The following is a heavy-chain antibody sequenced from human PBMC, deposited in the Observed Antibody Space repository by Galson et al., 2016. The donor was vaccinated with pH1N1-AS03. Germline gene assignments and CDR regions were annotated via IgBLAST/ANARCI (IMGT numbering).Heavy chain of an antibody. CDR1: GFTFSNYV. CDR3: GKGGYSTSPPAVDS. D-gene: IGHD6-6*01. Sequence: LRLSCAASGFTFSNYVLSCVRHAPGKGLEWVSCISGSGGITNHADYVKGRLTTSRDNSKNTLYLQMNNLRAADTAVYYCGKGGYSTSPPAVDSWGHGTLVTVSS. V-gene: IGHV3-23*01. J-gene: IGHJ5*01. CDR2: ISGSGGIT.